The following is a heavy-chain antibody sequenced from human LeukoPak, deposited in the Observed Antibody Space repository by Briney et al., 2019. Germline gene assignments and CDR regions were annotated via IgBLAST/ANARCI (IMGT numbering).Heavy chain of an antibody. Sequence: SETLSLTCTVSGGSISSGSYYWSWIRQPAGKGLEWIGRIYTSGSTNYNPSLKSRVTISVDTSKNQFSLKLSSVTAADTAVYYCARGGYSYGYGAPSFDYWGQGTLVTVSS. CDR3: ARGGYSYGYGAPSFDY. CDR2: IYTSGST. D-gene: IGHD5-18*01. CDR1: GGSISSGSYY. J-gene: IGHJ4*02. V-gene: IGHV4-61*02.